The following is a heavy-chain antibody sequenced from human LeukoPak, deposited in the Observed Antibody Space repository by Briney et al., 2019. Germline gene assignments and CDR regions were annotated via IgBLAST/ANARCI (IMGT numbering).Heavy chain of an antibody. CDR2: ISSSSSYI. Sequence: GGSLRLSCAASGFTFSSYSMNWVRQAPGKGLEWVSSISSSSSYIYYADSVKGRFTISRDNAKNSLYLQMNSLRAEDTAVYYCARDPSYTSGYFDDWGQGTPVIVSS. CDR1: GFTFSSYS. CDR3: ARDPSYTSGYFDD. V-gene: IGHV3-21*01. J-gene: IGHJ4*02. D-gene: IGHD6-19*01.